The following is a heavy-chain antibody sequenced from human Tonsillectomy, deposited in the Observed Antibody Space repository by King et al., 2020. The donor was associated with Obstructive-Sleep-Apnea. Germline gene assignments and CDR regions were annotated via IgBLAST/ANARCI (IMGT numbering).Heavy chain of an antibody. CDR1: AFTFSDYW. J-gene: IGHJ4*02. D-gene: IGHD3-16*02. V-gene: IGHV3-7*01. CDR3: AKGSYRHDY. CDR2: IKQDGSEK. Sequence: QLVESGGGLVQSGGSLRLSCAASAFTFSDYWMTWVRQAPGKGLEGVANIKQDGSEKYYVDSVKGRFTISRDNADNSLSLQMDSLRAEDTAVYYCAKGSYRHDYWGQGTLVTVSS.